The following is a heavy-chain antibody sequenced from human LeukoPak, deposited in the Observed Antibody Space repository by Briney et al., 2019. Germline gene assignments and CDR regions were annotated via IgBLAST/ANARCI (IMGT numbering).Heavy chain of an antibody. CDR2: IYYSGST. CDR1: GGSITNYY. D-gene: IGHD2/OR15-2a*01. V-gene: IGHV4-59*01. CDR3: ARVSPLPSEYFQH. Sequence: SETLSLTCTVSGGSITNYYWSWIRQPPGKGLEWIGYIYYSGSTNYNPSLKSRVTISVDTSKNQFSLKLSSVTAADTAVYYCARVSPLPSEYFQHWGQGTLVTVSS. J-gene: IGHJ1*01.